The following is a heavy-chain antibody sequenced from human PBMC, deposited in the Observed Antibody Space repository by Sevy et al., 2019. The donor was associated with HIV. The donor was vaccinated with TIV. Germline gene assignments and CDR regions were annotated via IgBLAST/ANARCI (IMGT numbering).Heavy chain of an antibody. D-gene: IGHD3-3*01. J-gene: IGHJ5*02. CDR1: GFSLSTSGVG. Sequence: SGPTLVNPTQTLTLTCTFSGFSLSTSGVGVGWIRQPPGKALEWLALIFWDDDKRYSPSLKTRLTITKDTSKNQVVLTMTNMDTVDTATYYCAHRTTHDFGFAFDPWGQGTLVTVSS. CDR2: IFWDDDK. CDR3: AHRTTHDFGFAFDP. V-gene: IGHV2-5*02.